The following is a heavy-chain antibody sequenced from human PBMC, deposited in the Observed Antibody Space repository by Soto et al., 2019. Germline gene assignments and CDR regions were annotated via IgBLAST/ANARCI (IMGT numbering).Heavy chain of an antibody. J-gene: IGHJ3*02. V-gene: IGHV3-21*01. D-gene: IGHD2-15*01. CDR3: ARDGGYCSGGSCYSSSTYAFDI. CDR2: ISSSSSYI. Sequence: GGSLRLSCAASGFTFSSYSMNWVRQAPGKGLEWVSSISSSSSYIYYADSVKGRFTISRDNAKNSLYLQMNSLRAEDTAVYYCARDGGYCSGGSCYSSSTYAFDIWGQGTMVTVSS. CDR1: GFTFSSYS.